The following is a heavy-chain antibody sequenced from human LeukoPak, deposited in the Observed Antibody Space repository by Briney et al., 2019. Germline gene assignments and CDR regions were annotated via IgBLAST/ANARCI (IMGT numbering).Heavy chain of an antibody. V-gene: IGHV3-73*01. CDR2: IKGKVKTYET. Sequence: RGSLKLSCAASGFTFSDSTMHWVRQASGKGLEWIGHIKGKVKTYETAYAASVKGRFTISRDDSKNTLYLQMNSLKTDDTAVYYCTRQFHSSGWYFTFASWGQGTLVSVSS. J-gene: IGHJ4*02. D-gene: IGHD6-19*01. CDR1: GFTFSDST. CDR3: TRQFHSSGWYFTFAS.